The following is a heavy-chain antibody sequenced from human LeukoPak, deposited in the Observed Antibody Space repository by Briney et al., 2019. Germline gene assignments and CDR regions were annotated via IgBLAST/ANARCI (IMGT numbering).Heavy chain of an antibody. CDR3: ARVGGDFWSGYSYYFDY. Sequence: ASVKVSCKASGYTFTSYYMHWVRQAPGQGLEWMGIINPSGGSTSYAQKFQGRVTMTRDTSTSTVYMELSRLRSDDTAVYYCARVGGDFWSGYSYYFDYWGQGTLVTVSS. D-gene: IGHD3-3*01. J-gene: IGHJ4*02. CDR2: INPSGGST. V-gene: IGHV1-46*01. CDR1: GYTFTSYY.